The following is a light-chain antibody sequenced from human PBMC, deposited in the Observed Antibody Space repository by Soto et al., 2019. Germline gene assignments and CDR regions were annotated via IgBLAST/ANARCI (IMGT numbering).Light chain of an antibody. V-gene: IGKV3D-20*02. CDR3: QQRYNWPWT. CDR2: SAS. Sequence: IMLSQSSGTLSLTPGERATLSCRASQSVSGNYLAWYQQKPGQAPRLPIYSASSRATGTPHRFSGSGSGTDFTLAISGLEPEDLAVYYCQQRYNWPWTFGQGSMVDVK. J-gene: IGKJ1*01. CDR1: QSVSGNY.